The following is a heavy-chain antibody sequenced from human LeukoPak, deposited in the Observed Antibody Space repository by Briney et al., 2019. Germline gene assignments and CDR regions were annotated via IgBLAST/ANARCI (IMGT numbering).Heavy chain of an antibody. Sequence: GGSLRLSCAASGFTFSNYSMNWVRQAPGKGLEWVSHITASGTAMFYADSVKGRFTISRDNAKNSLYLQMNSLRAEDTAVYYCARGLSGNNWFDPWGQGTLVTVSS. V-gene: IGHV3-11*01. D-gene: IGHD3-16*01. J-gene: IGHJ5*02. CDR1: GFTFSNYS. CDR2: ITASGTAM. CDR3: ARGLSGNNWFDP.